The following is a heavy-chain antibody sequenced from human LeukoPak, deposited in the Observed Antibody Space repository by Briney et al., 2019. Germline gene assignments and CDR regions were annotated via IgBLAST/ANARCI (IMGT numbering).Heavy chain of an antibody. J-gene: IGHJ6*03. D-gene: IGHD6-13*01. V-gene: IGHV1-8*02. Sequence: GASVKVSCKASGYTFTSYYMHWVRQATGQGLEWMGWMNPNSGNTGYAQKFQGRVTMTRNTSISTAYMELSSLRSEDTAVYYCARSGYSSSWYKYYYYYYMDVWGKGTTVTISS. CDR2: MNPNSGNT. CDR3: ARSGYSSSWYKYYYYYYMDV. CDR1: GYTFTSYY.